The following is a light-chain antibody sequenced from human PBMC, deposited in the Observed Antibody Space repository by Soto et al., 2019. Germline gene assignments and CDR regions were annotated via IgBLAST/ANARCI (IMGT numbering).Light chain of an antibody. CDR3: QSYDGSLSGFYV. J-gene: IGLJ1*01. Sequence: QCVLTQPPSVSGAPGQRVTISCTGSSSNIGAGYDVHWYQQLPGRAPKLLIYANSNRPSGVPDRFSGSRSGTSASLAITGLQAEDEAYYSCQSYDGSLSGFYVFGTGTKVTVL. CDR2: ANS. V-gene: IGLV1-40*01. CDR1: SSNIGAGYD.